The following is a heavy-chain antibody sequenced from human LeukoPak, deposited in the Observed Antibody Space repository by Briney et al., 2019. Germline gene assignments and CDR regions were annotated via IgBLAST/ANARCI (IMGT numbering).Heavy chain of an antibody. CDR3: AKARGYSYANKFHLEY. J-gene: IGHJ4*02. CDR2: ISSSSSYI. CDR1: GFTFSSYS. V-gene: IGHV3-21*04. Sequence: GGSLRLSCAASGFTFSSYSMNWVRQAPGKGLEWVSSISSSSSYIYYADSVKGRFTISRDNAKNSLYLQMNSLRAEDTAIYYCAKARGYSYANKFHLEYWGQGTLVTVSS. D-gene: IGHD5-18*01.